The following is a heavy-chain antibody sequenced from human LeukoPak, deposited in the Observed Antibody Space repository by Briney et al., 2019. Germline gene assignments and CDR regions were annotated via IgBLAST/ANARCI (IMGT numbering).Heavy chain of an antibody. CDR1: GFTFSSYT. J-gene: IGHJ4*02. CDR2: ISSSSSYI. Sequence: GSLRLSCAASGFTFSSYTMNWVRQAPGKGLEWVSSISSSSSYIYYADSVKGRFSISRDNAKKSLYLQMNILRAGDTAVYYCARDLSGVTGYTYGRGIDYWGQGTLVTVSS. D-gene: IGHD5-18*01. CDR3: ARDLSGVTGYTYGRGIDY. V-gene: IGHV3-21*01.